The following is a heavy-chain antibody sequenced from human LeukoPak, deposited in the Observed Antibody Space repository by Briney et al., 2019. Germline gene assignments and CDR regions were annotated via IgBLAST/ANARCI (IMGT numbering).Heavy chain of an antibody. CDR3: ARDLSGISSATDAFDM. D-gene: IGHD1-14*01. CDR1: GYTFTAYY. Sequence: ASLKVSCRASGYTFTAYYIHWVRQAPGQGLEWMGRINPNSGGTDSAQRFQGRVTMTRDTSTNTAYMELSRLRSDDTAVYYCARDLSGISSATDAFDMWGQGTMVTVSS. V-gene: IGHV1-2*06. J-gene: IGHJ3*02. CDR2: INPNSGGT.